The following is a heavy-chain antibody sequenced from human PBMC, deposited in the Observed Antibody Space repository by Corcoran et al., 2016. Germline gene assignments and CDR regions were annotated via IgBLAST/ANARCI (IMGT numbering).Heavy chain of an antibody. D-gene: IGHD6-19*01. CDR2: IYYSGST. CDR1: GGSISSSSYY. J-gene: IGHJ4*02. V-gene: IGHV4-39*01. CDR3: AGHSFSPIAVAAGYYFDY. Sequence: QLQLQESGPGLVKPSETLSLTCTVSGGSISSSSYYWGWIRQPPGKGLEWIGSIYYSGSTYYNPSLKSRVTISVDTSKNQFSLKLSSVTAADTAVYCCAGHSFSPIAVAAGYYFDYWGQGTLVTVSS.